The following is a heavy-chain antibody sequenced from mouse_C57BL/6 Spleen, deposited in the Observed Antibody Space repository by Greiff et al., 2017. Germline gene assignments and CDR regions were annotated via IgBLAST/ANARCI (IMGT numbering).Heavy chain of an antibody. J-gene: IGHJ2*01. CDR1: GYTFTDYN. CDR2: INPNNGGT. CDR3: ARTLTGPYYFDD. V-gene: IGHV1-22*01. D-gene: IGHD4-1*01. Sequence: EVKLVESGPELVKPGASVKMSCKASGYTFTDYNMHWVKQSHGKSLEWIGYINPNNGGTSYNQKFKGKATLTVNKSSSTAYMELRSLTSEDSAVYYCARTLTGPYYFDDWGQGTTLTVSS.